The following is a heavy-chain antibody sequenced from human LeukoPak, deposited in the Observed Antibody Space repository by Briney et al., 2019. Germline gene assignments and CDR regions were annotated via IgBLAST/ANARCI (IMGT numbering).Heavy chain of an antibody. CDR2: ISSSGST. Sequence: GGSLRLSCAASGFTVSSNYINWVRQAPGKGLEWVSLISSSGSTYYADSVKGRFTISRDNSKNSLYLQMNSLRTEDTAVYYCAREPNYSGSIDYWGQGTLVTVSS. V-gene: IGHV3-66*01. D-gene: IGHD1-26*01. CDR1: GFTVSSNY. CDR3: AREPNYSGSIDY. J-gene: IGHJ4*02.